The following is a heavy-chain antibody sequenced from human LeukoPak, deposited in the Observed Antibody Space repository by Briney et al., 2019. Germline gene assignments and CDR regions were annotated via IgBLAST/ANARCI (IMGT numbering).Heavy chain of an antibody. D-gene: IGHD4-17*01. CDR2: ISTRGST. CDR1: GGSISCRTYY. CDR3: ARDLLRGLTGSWFEAFDI. Sequence: PSETLSLTCTVSGGSISCRTYYWGWIRQPAGKGLEWIGRISTRGSTLYNPSLKSRLTLSVDTSNNQFSLSLNSVTAADTATYYCARDLLRGLTGSWFEAFDIWGQGTMVTVSS. V-gene: IGHV4-61*02. J-gene: IGHJ3*02.